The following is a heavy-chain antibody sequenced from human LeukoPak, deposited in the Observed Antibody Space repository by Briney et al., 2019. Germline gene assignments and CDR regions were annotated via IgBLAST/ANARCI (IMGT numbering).Heavy chain of an antibody. J-gene: IGHJ6*02. D-gene: IGHD3-16*01. CDR3: ARGGVEFGMDV. CDR1: GYTFTDYY. CDR2: INPSGGST. Sequence: ASVKVSYKASGYTFTDYYMDWVRQAPGQGLEWMGIINPSGGSTSYTQKFQGRVTLSRDTSTSTLYMELSSLRSEDTAVYYCARGGVEFGMDVWGQGTTVTVSS. V-gene: IGHV1-46*01.